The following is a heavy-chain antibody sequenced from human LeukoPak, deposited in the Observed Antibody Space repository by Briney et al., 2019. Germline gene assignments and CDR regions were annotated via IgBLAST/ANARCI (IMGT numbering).Heavy chain of an antibody. V-gene: IGHV1-2*02. D-gene: IGHD2-2*01. Sequence: ASVKVSCKASGYTFTGYYMHWVRQAPGQGLEWMGWINPNSGGTNYAQKFQGRVTMTRDTSISTAYMELSRLRSDDTAVYYCAREGNCSSTSRYSSFDPWGQGTLVTVSS. CDR1: GYTFTGYY. CDR3: AREGNCSSTSRYSSFDP. J-gene: IGHJ5*02. CDR2: INPNSGGT.